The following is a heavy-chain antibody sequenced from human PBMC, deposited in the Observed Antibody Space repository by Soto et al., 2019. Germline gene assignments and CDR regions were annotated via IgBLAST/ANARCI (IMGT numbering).Heavy chain of an antibody. Sequence: VGSLRLSCAASGFTFSSYDMHWVRQATGKGLEWVSAIGTAGDTYYPGSVKGRFTISRENAKNSLYLQMNSLRAGDTAVYYCARVAAAGTTNYYYYGMDVWGQGTTVTVSS. V-gene: IGHV3-13*01. CDR1: GFTFSSYD. J-gene: IGHJ6*02. CDR2: IGTAGDT. D-gene: IGHD6-13*01. CDR3: ARVAAAGTTNYYYYGMDV.